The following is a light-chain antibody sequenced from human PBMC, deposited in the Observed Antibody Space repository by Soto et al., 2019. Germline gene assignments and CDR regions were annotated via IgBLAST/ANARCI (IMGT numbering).Light chain of an antibody. CDR1: NSDVGDYNY. V-gene: IGLV2-14*01. CDR3: ISYTSSSLYV. Sequence: QSAVTQPASVSGSPGQSITVSCTGTNSDVGDYNYVSWYQQHPGKAPKLIIYEVSHRPSGVSNRFSGSKSGNTASLTISGLQAEDEADYYCISYTSSSLYVFGTGTKVTVL. J-gene: IGLJ1*01. CDR2: EVS.